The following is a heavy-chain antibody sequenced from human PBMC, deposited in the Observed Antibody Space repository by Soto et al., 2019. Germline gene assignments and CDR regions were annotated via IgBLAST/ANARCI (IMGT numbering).Heavy chain of an antibody. J-gene: IGHJ6*02. D-gene: IGHD7-27*01. CDR2: MNPNSGNT. CDR3: ARGGKLTGSLFSYGMDV. CDR1: GYTFTSYD. Sequence: ASVKVSCKASGYTFTSYDINWVRQATGQGLEWMGWMNPNSGNTGYAQKFQGRVTMTRNTSISTAYMELSSLRSEDTTVYYCARGGKLTGSLFSYGMDVWGQGTTVTVSS. V-gene: IGHV1-8*01.